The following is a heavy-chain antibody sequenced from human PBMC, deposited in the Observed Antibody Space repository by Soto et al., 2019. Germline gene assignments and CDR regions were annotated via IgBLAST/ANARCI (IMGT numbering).Heavy chain of an antibody. Sequence: QMQLVQSGPEVKKPGTSVKVSCKASGFTFTSSAMQWVRQARGQRLEWIGWIVVGSGNTNYAQKFQERVTITRDMSTSTAYMELSSLRSEDTALYYCAASGRSPREPFPAHYYYGMDVWGQGTTVTVSS. CDR2: IVVGSGNT. D-gene: IGHD1-26*01. CDR3: AASGRSPREPFPAHYYYGMDV. CDR1: GFTFTSSA. V-gene: IGHV1-58*02. J-gene: IGHJ6*02.